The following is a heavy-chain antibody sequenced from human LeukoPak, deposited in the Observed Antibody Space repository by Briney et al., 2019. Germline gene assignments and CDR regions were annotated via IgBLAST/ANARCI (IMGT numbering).Heavy chain of an antibody. J-gene: IGHJ5*02. CDR3: ATVPRRQQLVPCFDP. V-gene: IGHV4-39*01. D-gene: IGHD6-13*01. Sequence: SETLSLTCSVSGGTISSSGYYWGWIRQPPGKGLEWIGNIYYSGSTHYNPSLKSRVTISVDTSNNQFSLKLNSVTAADTAVYYCATVPRRQQLVPCFDPRGQGTLVTVSS. CDR2: IYYSGST. CDR1: GGTISSSGYY.